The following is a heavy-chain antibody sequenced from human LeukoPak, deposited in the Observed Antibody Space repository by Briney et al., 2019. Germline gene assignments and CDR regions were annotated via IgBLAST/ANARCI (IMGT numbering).Heavy chain of an antibody. V-gene: IGHV4-39*07. CDR2: IHYSGST. Sequence: SETLSLTCTVSGGSISSSSYYWGWIRQPPGKGLEWIGSIHYSGSTDYNPSLRSRVTISVDTSKNLFSLKLTSVTAADTAVYYCARDRSGGPSYYFDYWGQGTLVTVSS. D-gene: IGHD6-25*01. J-gene: IGHJ4*02. CDR3: ARDRSGGPSYYFDY. CDR1: GGSISSSSYY.